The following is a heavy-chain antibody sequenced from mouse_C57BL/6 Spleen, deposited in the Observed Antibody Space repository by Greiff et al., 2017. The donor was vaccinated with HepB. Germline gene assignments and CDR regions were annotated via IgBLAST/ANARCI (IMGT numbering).Heavy chain of an antibody. J-gene: IGHJ4*01. Sequence: EVQLVESGGGLVQPGESLKLSCESNEYEFPSHDMSWVRKTPEKRLELVAAINSDGGSTYYPDTMERRFIISRDNTKKTLYLQLSSLRSEDTALYYCARRLTTVVATPYYAMDYWGQGTSVTVSS. CDR1: EYEFPSHD. CDR3: ARRLTTVVATPYYAMDY. D-gene: IGHD1-1*01. CDR2: INSDGGST. V-gene: IGHV5-2*01.